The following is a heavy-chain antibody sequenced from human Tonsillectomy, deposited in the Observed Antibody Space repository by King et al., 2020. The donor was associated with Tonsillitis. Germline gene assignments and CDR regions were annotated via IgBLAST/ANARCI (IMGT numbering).Heavy chain of an antibody. D-gene: IGHD2-2*01. CDR2: MNPNSGNT. J-gene: IGHJ3*02. Sequence: QLVQSGAEVKKPGASVKVSCKASGYTFTSYDINWVRQATGQXLEWMGWMNPNSGNTGYAQKFQGRVTMXRNTSISTAXMELSSLRSEDTAVYYCVRXRXYCXXXXXXGGDAFDIWGXXTMVTVSS. V-gene: IGHV1-8*01. CDR1: GYTFTSYD. CDR3: VRXRXYCXXXXXXGGDAFDI.